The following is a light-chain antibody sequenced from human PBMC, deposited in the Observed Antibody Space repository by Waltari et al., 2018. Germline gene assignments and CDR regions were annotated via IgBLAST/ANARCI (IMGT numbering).Light chain of an antibody. J-gene: IGLJ3*02. CDR3: SSHTTSSIWV. Sequence: QSALTQPASVSGSLGQSITISCTGTSSDVGGYNFVSWYQQDQGKAPKLMIYEVSNRPSGVSNRFSGSKSGNTASLTISGLQAEDEADYYCSSHTTSSIWVFGGGTKVTVL. CDR1: SSDVGGYNF. CDR2: EVS. V-gene: IGLV2-14*01.